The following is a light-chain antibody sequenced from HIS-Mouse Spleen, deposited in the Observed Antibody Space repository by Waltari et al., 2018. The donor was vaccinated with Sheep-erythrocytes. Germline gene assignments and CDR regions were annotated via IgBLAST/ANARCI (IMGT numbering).Light chain of an antibody. V-gene: IGLV2-23*01. CDR2: EGS. Sequence: QSALTQPASVSGSPGQSIPIACTGTSRDFGSYNLVPWYQQHPGKAPKLMIYEGSKRPSGVSNRFSGSKSGNTASLTISGLQAEDEADYYCCSYAGSSTPWVFGGGTKLTVL. CDR1: SRDFGSYNL. J-gene: IGLJ3*02. CDR3: CSYAGSSTPWV.